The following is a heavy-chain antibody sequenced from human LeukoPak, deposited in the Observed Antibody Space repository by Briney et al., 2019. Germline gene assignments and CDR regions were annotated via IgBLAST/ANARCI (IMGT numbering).Heavy chain of an antibody. CDR3: ARTQYCGGDCYPN. J-gene: IGHJ4*02. Sequence: PSETLSLTCTVSGGSISSYYWSWIRQPPGKGLEWIGYIYYSGSTNYNPSLTSRVTISVDTSKNQFSLKLSSVTAADTAVYYCARTQYCGGDCYPNWGQGTLVTVSS. CDR2: IYYSGST. V-gene: IGHV4-59*12. D-gene: IGHD2-21*02. CDR1: GGSISSYY.